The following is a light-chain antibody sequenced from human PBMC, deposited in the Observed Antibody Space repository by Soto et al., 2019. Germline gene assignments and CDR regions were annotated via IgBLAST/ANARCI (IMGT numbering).Light chain of an antibody. CDR2: GAS. CDR3: QQYNNWPIT. V-gene: IGKV3-15*01. Sequence: EIVMTRSPATLYVSPGERATLSCRASQSVSSNLAWYQQKPGQAPRPLIYGASTRATGIPARFSGSGSGTEFTLTISSLQSEDFAVYYFQQYNNWPITFGQATRLE. CDR1: QSVSSN. J-gene: IGKJ5*01.